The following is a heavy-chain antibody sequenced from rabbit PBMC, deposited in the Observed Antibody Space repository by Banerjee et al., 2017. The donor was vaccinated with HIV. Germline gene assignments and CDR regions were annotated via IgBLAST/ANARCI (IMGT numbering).Heavy chain of an antibody. J-gene: IGHJ3*01. Sequence: QEQLEESGGDLVKPGGTLTLTCKASGIDLSSDYYMCWVRQAPGKGLELIACIFSNRGITWYASWVNGRFTISKTSSTTVTLQMTSLTAADTATYFCARGDDYIYPTRLDLWGPGTLVTVS. CDR3: ARGDDYIYPTRLDL. D-gene: IGHD2-1*01. CDR2: IFSNRGIT. V-gene: IGHV1S43*01. CDR1: GIDLSSDYY.